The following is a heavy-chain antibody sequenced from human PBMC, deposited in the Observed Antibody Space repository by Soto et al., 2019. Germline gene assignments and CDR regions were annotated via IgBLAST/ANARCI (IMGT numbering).Heavy chain of an antibody. CDR1: GGTFSSYT. CDR3: ARPLAYDSSGYHGADAFDI. D-gene: IGHD3-22*01. V-gene: IGHV1-69*02. CDR2: IIPILGIA. J-gene: IGHJ3*02. Sequence: QVQLVQSGAEVKKPGSSVKVSCKASGGTFSSYTISWVRQAPGQGLEWMGRIIPILGIANYAQKFQGRVTITADKSTSTAYMELSSLRSEDTAVYYCARPLAYDSSGYHGADAFDIWGQGTMVTVSS.